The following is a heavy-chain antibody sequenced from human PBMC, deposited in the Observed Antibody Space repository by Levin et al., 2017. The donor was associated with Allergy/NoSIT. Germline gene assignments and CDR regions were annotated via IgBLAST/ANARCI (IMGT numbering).Heavy chain of an antibody. CDR2: ISSSSSTI. J-gene: IGHJ4*02. CDR3: ARDRYIGAWFGELPSN. Sequence: GGSLRLSCAASGFTFSSYSMNWVRQAPGKGLEWVSYISSSSSTIYYADSVKGRFTISRDNAKNSLYLQMNSLRAEDTAVYYCARDRYIGAWFGELPSNWGQGTLVTVSS. CDR1: GFTFSSYS. D-gene: IGHD3-10*01. V-gene: IGHV3-48*01.